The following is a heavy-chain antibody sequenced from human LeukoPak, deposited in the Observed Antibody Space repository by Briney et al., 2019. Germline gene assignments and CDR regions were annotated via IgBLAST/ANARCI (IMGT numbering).Heavy chain of an antibody. Sequence: SETLSLTCTVSGGSISSYYWGWIRQPPGKGLEWIGSIYHSGNTYYNPSLKSRVTISVDTSKNQFSLKLSSVTAADTAVYYCASPLGYCTTTTCYGDYWGQGTLVTVSS. J-gene: IGHJ4*02. CDR1: GGSISSYY. D-gene: IGHD2-2*01. V-gene: IGHV4-39*01. CDR3: ASPLGYCTTTTCYGDY. CDR2: IYHSGNT.